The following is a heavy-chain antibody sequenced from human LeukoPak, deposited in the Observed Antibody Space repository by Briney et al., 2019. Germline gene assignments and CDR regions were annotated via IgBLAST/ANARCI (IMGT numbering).Heavy chain of an antibody. Sequence: PGGSLRLSCAASGFTFSSYAMSWVRQAPGKGLEWVSYISSSSSTIYYADSVKGRFTISRDNAKNSLYLQMNSLRDEDTAVYYCARAGIVVVPAAILNWFDPWGQGTLVTVSS. D-gene: IGHD2-2*01. CDR1: GFTFSSYA. V-gene: IGHV3-48*02. CDR2: ISSSSSTI. J-gene: IGHJ5*02. CDR3: ARAGIVVVPAAILNWFDP.